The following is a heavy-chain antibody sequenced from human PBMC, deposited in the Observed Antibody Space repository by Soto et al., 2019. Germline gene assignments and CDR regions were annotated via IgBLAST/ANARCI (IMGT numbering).Heavy chain of an antibody. D-gene: IGHD1-7*01. CDR3: ARDPLELPEPHFDY. Sequence: GASVKVSCKASGGTFSSYAMHWVRQAPGQRLEWMGWINAGNGNTKYSQKFQGRVTITRDTSASTAYMELSSLRSEDTAVYYCARDPLELPEPHFDYWGQGTLVTVSS. CDR2: INAGNGNT. V-gene: IGHV1-3*01. CDR1: GGTFSSYA. J-gene: IGHJ4*02.